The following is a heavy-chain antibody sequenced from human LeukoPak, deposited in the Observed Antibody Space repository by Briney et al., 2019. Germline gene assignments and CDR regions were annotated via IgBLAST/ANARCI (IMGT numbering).Heavy chain of an antibody. CDR2: ISYDGSNK. CDR3: AKGQVVVVAATLDY. D-gene: IGHD2-15*01. Sequence: GGSLRLSCAASGFTLSSYGMHWVRQAPGKGLEWVAVISYDGSNKYYADSVKGRFTISRDNSKNTLYLQMNSLRAEDTAVYYCAKGQVVVVAATLDYWGQGTLVTVSS. CDR1: GFTLSSYG. V-gene: IGHV3-30*18. J-gene: IGHJ4*02.